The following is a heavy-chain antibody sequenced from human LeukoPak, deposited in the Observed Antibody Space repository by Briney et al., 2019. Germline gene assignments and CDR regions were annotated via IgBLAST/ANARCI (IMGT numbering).Heavy chain of an antibody. CDR2: ISGSGGST. V-gene: IGHV3-23*01. CDR3: AKYLRLRFLEWLFSFDY. D-gene: IGHD3-3*01. CDR1: GFTFSSYA. Sequence: PGGSLRLSCAASGFTFSSYAMSWVRQAPGKGLEWVSAISGSGGSTYYADSVKGRFTISRDNSKNTLYLQMNSLRAEDTAVYYCAKYLRLRFLEWLFSFDYWGQGTLVTVSS. J-gene: IGHJ4*02.